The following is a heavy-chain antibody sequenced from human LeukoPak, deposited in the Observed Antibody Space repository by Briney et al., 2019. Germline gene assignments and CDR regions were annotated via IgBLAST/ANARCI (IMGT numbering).Heavy chain of an antibody. CDR3: ARDKRGDSRVRGVTLLLQRGKVYYYYMDV. Sequence: SETLSLTCTVSGGSISSSSYYWGWIRQPPGKGLEWIGSIYYSGSTYYNPSLKSRVTISVDTSKNQFSLKLSSVTAADTAVYYCARDKRGDSRVRGVTLLLQRGKVYYYYMDVWGKGTTVTVSS. D-gene: IGHD3-10*01. CDR1: GGSISSSSYY. V-gene: IGHV4-39*07. J-gene: IGHJ6*03. CDR2: IYYSGST.